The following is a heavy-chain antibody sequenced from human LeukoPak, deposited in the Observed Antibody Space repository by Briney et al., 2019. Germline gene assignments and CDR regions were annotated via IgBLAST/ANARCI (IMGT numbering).Heavy chain of an antibody. V-gene: IGHV4-39*01. CDR2: IYYSGST. J-gene: IGHJ4*02. CDR3: ARHDLTGYYFSSY. CDR1: GGSISSSSYY. Sequence: PSETLSLTCTVSGGSISSSSYYWGWIRQPPGKGLEWIGSIYYSGSTYYNPSLKSRVTISVDTSKNQFSLKLSSVTAADTAVYYCARHDLTGYYFSSYWGPGTLVTVSS. D-gene: IGHD3-9*01.